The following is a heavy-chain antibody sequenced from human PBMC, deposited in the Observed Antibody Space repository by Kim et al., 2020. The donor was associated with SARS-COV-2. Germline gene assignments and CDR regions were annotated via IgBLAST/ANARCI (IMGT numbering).Heavy chain of an antibody. CDR1: GASISGYH. V-gene: IGHV4-59*08. CDR2: IYGSGST. Sequence: SETLPLTCTVSGASISGYHWSWIRQSPEKPLEWIGKIYGSGSTSYNPSLKSRVTISVDTSKNQFSLKLDSVTAADTAVYYCARRGYFDSWGQGTLVTVSS. J-gene: IGHJ4*02. CDR3: ARRGYFDS.